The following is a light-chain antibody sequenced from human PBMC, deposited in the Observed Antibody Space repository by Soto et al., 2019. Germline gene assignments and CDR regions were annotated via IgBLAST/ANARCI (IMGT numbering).Light chain of an antibody. Sequence: VLTQCPATLSLSPGERATLSCRASQSVSSYLAWYQQKPGQAPRLLIYDASNRATGIPARFSGSGSGTDFTLTISSLEPEDFAVYYCQQRSNWQGTFGQGTKVDIK. CDR1: QSVSSY. V-gene: IGKV3-11*01. CDR3: QQRSNWQGT. J-gene: IGKJ1*01. CDR2: DAS.